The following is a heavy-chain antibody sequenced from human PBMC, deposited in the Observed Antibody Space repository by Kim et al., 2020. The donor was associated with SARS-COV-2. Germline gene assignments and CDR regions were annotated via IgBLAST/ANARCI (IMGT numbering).Heavy chain of an antibody. CDR3: AGDRFDTLFGGVIIGAFD. CDR2: ITHSGSN. CDR1: GGSFSGYY. D-gene: IGHD3-3*01. Sequence: SETLSLTCAVYGGSFSGYYWRWIRQPPGKGLEWIGEITHSGSNNYNPSLKSRVTISVEKSKNQFSLMQINVIAADKAVFYCAGDRFDTLFGGVIIGAFD. V-gene: IGHV4-34*01. J-gene: IGHJ3*02.